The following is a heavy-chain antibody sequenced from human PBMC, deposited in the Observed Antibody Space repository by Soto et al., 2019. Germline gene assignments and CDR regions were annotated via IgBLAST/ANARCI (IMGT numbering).Heavy chain of an antibody. CDR1: GYTFTDYV. CDR3: AREWCTTTRCYGVDY. CDR2: FNAKNGNT. V-gene: IGHV1-18*01. D-gene: IGHD2-2*01. J-gene: IGHJ4*02. Sequence: QVQLVQSGAEVKKPGASVQVSCKATGYTFTDYVISWVRQAPGQGLEWMGYFNAKNGNTHCAKKFQGRVTMTTDTSTNTAYMELRSLTCDDTAVYYCAREWCTTTRCYGVDYWGQGTLVTVSS.